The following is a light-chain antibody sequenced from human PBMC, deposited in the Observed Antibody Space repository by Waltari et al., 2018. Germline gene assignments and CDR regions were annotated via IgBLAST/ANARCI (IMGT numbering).Light chain of an antibody. CDR3: QQRSSRRT. CDR2: DAS. Sequence: VLTQSPATLSFYPGERAILSCRASQSFSTYLAWYQQKPGQAPRLLIYDASNRATGIPARFSGSGSGTDFTLIISSLEPEDFAVYYCQQRSSRRTFGQGTRVEIK. J-gene: IGKJ1*01. CDR1: QSFSTY. V-gene: IGKV3-11*01.